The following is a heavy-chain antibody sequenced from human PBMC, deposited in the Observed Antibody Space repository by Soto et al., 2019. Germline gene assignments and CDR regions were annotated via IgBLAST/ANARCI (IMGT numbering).Heavy chain of an antibody. CDR3: ARGGIQLPRECDAFDI. Sequence: ASVKVSCKSSGYTFTSYYMHWVRQAPGQGLEWMGIINPSGGSTSYAQKFQGRVTMTRDTSTSTVYMELSSLRSEDVAVYYCARGGIQLPRECDAFDIWGQGAMVTVSS. V-gene: IGHV1-46*03. CDR2: INPSGGST. CDR1: GYTFTSYY. D-gene: IGHD5-18*01. J-gene: IGHJ3*02.